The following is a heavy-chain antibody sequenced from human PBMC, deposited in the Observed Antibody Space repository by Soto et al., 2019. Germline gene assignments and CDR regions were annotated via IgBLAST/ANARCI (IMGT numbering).Heavy chain of an antibody. V-gene: IGHV1-18*01. D-gene: IGHD3-10*01. CDR3: ARDVLFTVRGAVPFDY. Sequence: QAQLVQSGAEVKKPGASVKVSCKASGYNFIDYGISWVRQAPGQGLEWMGWISALNGDTTSAQKLQGRVTLTTDTSTNTAFMELRSLRSDDTAVYFCARDVLFTVRGAVPFDYWGQGTLVTVSS. J-gene: IGHJ4*02. CDR2: ISALNGDT. CDR1: GYNFIDYG.